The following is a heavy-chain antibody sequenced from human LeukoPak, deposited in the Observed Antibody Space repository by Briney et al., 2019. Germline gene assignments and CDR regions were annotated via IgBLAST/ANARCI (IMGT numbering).Heavy chain of an antibody. Sequence: AGGSLRLSCAASGFTFSSYGMHWVRQAPGKGLEWVAVIWYDGSNKYYADSVKGRFTISRDNSKNTLYLQMNSLRAEDTAVYYCAKDPRGPYDFWGGWGQGTLVTVSS. CDR2: IWYDGSNK. D-gene: IGHD3-3*01. J-gene: IGHJ4*02. CDR3: AKDPRGPYDFWGG. CDR1: GFTFSSYG. V-gene: IGHV3-33*06.